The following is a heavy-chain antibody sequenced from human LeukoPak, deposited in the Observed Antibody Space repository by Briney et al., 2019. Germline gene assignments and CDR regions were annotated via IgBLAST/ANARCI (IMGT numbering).Heavy chain of an antibody. D-gene: IGHD1-26*01. V-gene: IGHV3-23*01. Sequence: GGSLRLSCAASGFTFSSYGMSWVRQAPGKGLEWVSTISGSAYNTYYADSVKGRFTVSRDNSANTLYLQMNSLRADDTALYYCAKHSGSYFIYYVDSWGQGTLVTVFS. CDR2: ISGSAYNT. J-gene: IGHJ4*02. CDR1: GFTFSSYG. CDR3: AKHSGSYFIYYVDS.